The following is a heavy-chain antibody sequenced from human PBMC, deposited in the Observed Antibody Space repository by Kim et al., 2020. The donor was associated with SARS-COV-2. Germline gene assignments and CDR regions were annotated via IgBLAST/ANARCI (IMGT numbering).Heavy chain of an antibody. Sequence: SETLSLTCTVSGGSISSSSYYWGWIRQPPGKGLEWIGSIYYSGSTYYNPSLKSRVTISVDTSKNQFSLKLSSVTAADTAVYYCARNRYVYYYDSSGYYSAFDYWGQGTLVTVSS. D-gene: IGHD3-22*01. J-gene: IGHJ4*02. V-gene: IGHV4-39*01. CDR1: GGSISSSSYY. CDR3: ARNRYVYYYDSSGYYSAFDY. CDR2: IYYSGST.